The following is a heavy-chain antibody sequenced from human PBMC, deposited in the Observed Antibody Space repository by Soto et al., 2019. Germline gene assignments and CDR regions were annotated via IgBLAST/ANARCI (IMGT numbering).Heavy chain of an antibody. V-gene: IGHV4-59*13. J-gene: IGHJ6*02. D-gene: IGHD3-3*01. CDR2: VSHSGRT. CDR1: GGSMRGYS. Sequence: SETLSLTCKVSGGSMRGYSWSWIRQTPGEGLEWIGYVSHSGRTDYSPSLKYRVTISLDMSKNHFALHVNSVDPADTAVYYCAKVAMENYHDMWSGSTSSALDVWGQGTTVTVSS. CDR3: AKVAMENYHDMWSGSTSSALDV.